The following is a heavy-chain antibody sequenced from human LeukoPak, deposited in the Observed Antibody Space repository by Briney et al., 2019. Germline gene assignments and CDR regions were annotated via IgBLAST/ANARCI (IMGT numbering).Heavy chain of an antibody. Sequence: GGSLRLSCAASGFTFSSYAMHWVRQAPGKGLEWVAFIRYDGSNKYYADSVKGRFTISRDNSKNTLYLQMNSLRAEDTAVYYCAKAQPLGYCSSTSCYPLDYWGQGTLVTVSS. V-gene: IGHV3-30*02. J-gene: IGHJ4*02. CDR3: AKAQPLGYCSSTSCYPLDY. CDR1: GFTFSSYA. CDR2: IRYDGSNK. D-gene: IGHD2-2*01.